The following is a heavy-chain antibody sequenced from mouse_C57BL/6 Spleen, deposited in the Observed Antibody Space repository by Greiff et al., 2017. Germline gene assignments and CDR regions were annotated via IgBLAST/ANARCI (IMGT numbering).Heavy chain of an antibody. Sequence: EVNLVESGGGLVKPGGSLKLSCAASGFTFSDYGMHWVRQAPEKGLEWVAYISSGSSTIYYADTVKGRFTISRDNAKNTLFLQMTSLRSEDTAMYYCARDGGLRRGVYAMDYWGQGTSVTVSS. CDR1: GFTFSDYG. CDR2: ISSGSSTI. CDR3: ARDGGLRRGVYAMDY. J-gene: IGHJ4*01. V-gene: IGHV5-17*01. D-gene: IGHD2-4*01.